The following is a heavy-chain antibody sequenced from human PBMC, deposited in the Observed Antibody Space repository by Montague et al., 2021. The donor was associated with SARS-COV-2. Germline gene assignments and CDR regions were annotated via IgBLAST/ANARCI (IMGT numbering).Heavy chain of an antibody. J-gene: IGHJ4*02. V-gene: IGHV4-59*01. CDR1: GGSIRSYY. D-gene: IGHD1-1*01. Sequence: SETLSLTCEVPGGSIRSYYWSWIRQSPGKGLEWIGYVHYTGSTKYNPSLKTRVTLSLDTPKNHFSLRLNSVTAADTAVYYCARAQNICFIANCVNYFDLWGLGALVSGSS. CDR2: VHYTGST. CDR3: ARAQNICFIANCVNYFDL.